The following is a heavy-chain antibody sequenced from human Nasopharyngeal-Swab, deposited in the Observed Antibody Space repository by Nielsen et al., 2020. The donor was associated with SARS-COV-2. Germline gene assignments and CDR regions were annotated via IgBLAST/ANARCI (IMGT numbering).Heavy chain of an antibody. CDR3: ARDLPDSVGATYYYMDV. Sequence: SETLSLTCTVSGGSISSSSYYWGWIRSPPGKGLEWIGSIYYSGSTYYNPSLKSRVTISVDTSKNQFSLKLSSVTAADTAVYYCARDLPDSVGATYYYMDVWGKGTTVTVSS. CDR1: GGSISSSSYY. D-gene: IGHD1-26*01. CDR2: IYYSGST. J-gene: IGHJ6*03. V-gene: IGHV4-39*07.